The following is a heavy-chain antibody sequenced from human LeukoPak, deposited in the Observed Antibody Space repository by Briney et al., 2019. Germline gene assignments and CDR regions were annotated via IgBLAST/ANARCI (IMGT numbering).Heavy chain of an antibody. V-gene: IGHV3-30-3*01. CDR3: ARERDVTFDI. CDR1: GFTFSSYA. CDR2: ISYDGSNK. J-gene: IGHJ3*02. D-gene: IGHD3-16*01. Sequence: SGGSLRLSCAASGFTFSSYAMHWVRQAPGKGLEWVAVISYDGSNKYYADSVKGRFTISRDNSKNTLYLQMNSLRAEDTAVYYCARERDVTFDIWGQGTMVTVSS.